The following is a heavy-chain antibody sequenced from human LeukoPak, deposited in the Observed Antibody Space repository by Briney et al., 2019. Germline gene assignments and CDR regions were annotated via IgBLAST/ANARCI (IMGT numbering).Heavy chain of an antibody. V-gene: IGHV1-2*06. CDR3: ARAYCSGGSCYSDY. J-gene: IGHJ4*02. D-gene: IGHD2-15*01. Sequence: ASVKVSCKASGYTFTGYYMHWVRQAPGQGLERMGRINPNSGGTNYAQKFQGRVTMTRDTSISTAYMELSRLRSDDTAVYYCARAYCSGGSCYSDYWGQGTLVTVSS. CDR1: GYTFTGYY. CDR2: INPNSGGT.